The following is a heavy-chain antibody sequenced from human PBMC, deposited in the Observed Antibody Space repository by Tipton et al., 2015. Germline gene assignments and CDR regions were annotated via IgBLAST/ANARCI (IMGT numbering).Heavy chain of an antibody. J-gene: IGHJ4*02. D-gene: IGHD3-10*01. CDR1: GGSISSSSYY. Sequence: TLSLTCTVSGGSISSSSYYWGWIRQPPGKGLEWIGFVYPGGGTYYNPSLKSRVTILVDTTQNQVSLRLTSVTAADTAFYYCARKPVVRGAYYYIDYWGQGTLVTVSS. CDR3: ARKPVVRGAYYYIDY. CDR2: VYPGGGT. V-gene: IGHV4-39*01.